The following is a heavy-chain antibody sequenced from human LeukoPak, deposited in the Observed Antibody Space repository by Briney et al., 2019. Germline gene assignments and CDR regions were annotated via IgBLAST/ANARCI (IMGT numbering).Heavy chain of an antibody. CDR1: RGTFSSYA. CDR3: ARYLDYGIFTGYYYGAFDS. Sequence: ASAKVSCKASRGTFSSYAISWVRQAPGQGLEWMGGIIPIFGTANYTQKFQGRVTITTDESTSTAYMELSSLRPEDTPVYYCARYLDYGIFTGYYYGAFDSWGEGTMVTVS. J-gene: IGHJ3*02. V-gene: IGHV1-69*05. CDR2: IIPIFGTA. D-gene: IGHD3-9*01.